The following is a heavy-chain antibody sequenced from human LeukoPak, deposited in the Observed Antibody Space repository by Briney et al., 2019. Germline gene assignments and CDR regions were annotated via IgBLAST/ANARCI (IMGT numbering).Heavy chain of an antibody. J-gene: IGHJ4*02. D-gene: IGHD4-23*01. V-gene: IGHV1-2*02. CDR3: AREPDYGGNFDY. Sequence: ASVKVSCKASGYTFTGYYMHWVRQAPGQGLEWMGWINPNSGGTNYAQKFQGRVTMTRDTSISTAYMELSRLRSDDTAVYYCAREPDYGGNFDYWDQGTLVTVSS. CDR1: GYTFTGYY. CDR2: INPNSGGT.